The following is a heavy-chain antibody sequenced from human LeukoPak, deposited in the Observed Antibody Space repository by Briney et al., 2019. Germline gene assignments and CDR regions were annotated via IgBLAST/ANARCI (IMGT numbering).Heavy chain of an antibody. J-gene: IGHJ6*03. D-gene: IGHD1-1*01. V-gene: IGHV3-30*04. CDR1: GFTFSSYA. CDR3: AREGTEYYYYMDV. Sequence: GRSLRLSCAASGFTFSSYAMHWVRQAPGKGLEWVAVISYDGSNKYYADSVKGRFTISRDNSKNTLYLQMNSLRAEDTAVYYCAREGTEYYYYMDVWGKGTTVTVSS. CDR2: ISYDGSNK.